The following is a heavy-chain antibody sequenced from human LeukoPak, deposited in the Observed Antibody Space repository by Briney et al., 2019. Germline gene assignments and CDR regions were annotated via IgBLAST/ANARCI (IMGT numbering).Heavy chain of an antibody. CDR1: GGSFSGYY. CDR3: ARASPSSGWYRKVTDAFDI. J-gene: IGHJ3*02. Sequence: PSETLSLTCAVYGGSFSGYYWSWIRQPPGKGLEWIGEINHSGSTNYNPSLKSRVTISVDTSKNQFSLKLSSVTAAGTAVYYCARASPSSGWYRKVTDAFDIWGQGTMVTVSS. CDR2: INHSGST. V-gene: IGHV4-34*01. D-gene: IGHD6-19*01.